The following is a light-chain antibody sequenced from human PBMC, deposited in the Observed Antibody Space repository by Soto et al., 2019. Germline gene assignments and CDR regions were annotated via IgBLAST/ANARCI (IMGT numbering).Light chain of an antibody. Sequence: DVVMTQSPLSLPVTLGQPASISCRSSQSLVYSDGNTYLNWFQQRPGQSPRRLIYKVSNRDSGVPERFSGSGSGTDVTLKISRVEAGDVGVYYCMQGTHWPPTFGQGTKVEIK. CDR2: KVS. V-gene: IGKV2-30*01. CDR1: QSLVYSDGNTY. J-gene: IGKJ1*01. CDR3: MQGTHWPPT.